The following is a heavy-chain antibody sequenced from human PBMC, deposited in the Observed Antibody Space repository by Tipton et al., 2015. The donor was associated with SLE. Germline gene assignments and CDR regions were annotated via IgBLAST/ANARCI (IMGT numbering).Heavy chain of an antibody. J-gene: IGHJ4*02. D-gene: IGHD6-13*01. Sequence: TLSLTCTVSGGSISSYYWSWIRQPPGKGLEWIGYIYYSGSTNYNPSLKSRVTISADKSISTAYLQWSSLKASDTAMYYCARHTGIAAAGQAYFDYWGQGTLVTVSS. CDR1: GGSISSYY. CDR3: ARHTGIAAAGQAYFDY. V-gene: IGHV4-59*08. CDR2: IYYSGST.